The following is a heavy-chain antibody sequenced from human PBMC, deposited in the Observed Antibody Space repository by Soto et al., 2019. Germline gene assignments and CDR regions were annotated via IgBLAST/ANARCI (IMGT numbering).Heavy chain of an antibody. CDR1: GFTFTSSA. D-gene: IGHD2-15*01. J-gene: IGHJ3*02. V-gene: IGHV1-58*01. Sequence: SVKVSCKACGFTFTSSAVQWVRQARGQRLEWIGWIVVGSGNTNYAQKFQERVTITRDMSTSTAYMELSSLRSEDTAVYYCAADIYGGNAYAFDIWGQGTMVTVSS. CDR3: AADIYGGNAYAFDI. CDR2: IVVGSGNT.